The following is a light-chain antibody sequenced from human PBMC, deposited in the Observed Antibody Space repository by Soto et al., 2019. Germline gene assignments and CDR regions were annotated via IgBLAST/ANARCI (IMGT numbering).Light chain of an antibody. J-gene: IGLJ1*01. CDR2: AND. CDR3: QSYATSLSGYV. Sequence: QSVLTQPPSVSGAPGQRVTISCTGSSSNIGAGYDIHWYQQVPGTAPKPLIYANDNRASGVPDRFSGYYSGTSASLAITGLQAEYEADYYCQSYATSLSGYVFVPGTKLTVL. V-gene: IGLV1-40*01. CDR1: SSNIGAGYD.